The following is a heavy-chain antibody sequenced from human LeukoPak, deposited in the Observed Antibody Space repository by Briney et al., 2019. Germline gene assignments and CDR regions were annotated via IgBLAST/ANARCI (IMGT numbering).Heavy chain of an antibody. D-gene: IGHD3-10*01. J-gene: IGHJ4*02. CDR3: AKEGGYYSPLDY. V-gene: IGHV3-33*06. CDR1: GFTFSSYG. Sequence: QPGRSLRLSCAASGFTFSSYGMHWVRQAPGKGLEWVAVIWYDGSNKYYADSVKGRFTISRGNSKNTLYLHMNSLRAEDTAVYYCAKEGGYYSPLDYWGQGTLVTVSS. CDR2: IWYDGSNK.